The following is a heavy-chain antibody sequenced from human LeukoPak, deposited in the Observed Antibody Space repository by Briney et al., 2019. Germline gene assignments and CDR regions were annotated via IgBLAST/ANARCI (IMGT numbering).Heavy chain of an antibody. Sequence: SETLSLTCDVSGGSVSTSDFYWGWVRRPPGKGLEWIGDIFYTGKTNYNPSVESRVTISIDLSKNQFSLELTSVTAADTAVYYCTRVFDSWGQGTLVTVSP. CDR2: IFYTGKT. J-gene: IGHJ4*02. CDR3: TRVFDS. V-gene: IGHV4-61*05. CDR1: GGSVSTSDFY.